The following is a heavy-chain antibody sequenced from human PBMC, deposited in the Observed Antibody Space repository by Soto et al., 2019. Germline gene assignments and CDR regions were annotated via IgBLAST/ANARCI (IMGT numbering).Heavy chain of an antibody. Sequence: ASVKVSCKASGYTFTTYDISWVRQAPGQRLEWMGWISGYNGDTKYVQNLQGRVTLTTDTSTSTAYMELRSLRSDDTAVYYCARAFFGGALSYFDNWGQGTLVTVSS. V-gene: IGHV1-18*01. CDR3: ARAFFGGALSYFDN. CDR1: GYTFTTYD. D-gene: IGHD3-16*01. CDR2: ISGYNGDT. J-gene: IGHJ4*02.